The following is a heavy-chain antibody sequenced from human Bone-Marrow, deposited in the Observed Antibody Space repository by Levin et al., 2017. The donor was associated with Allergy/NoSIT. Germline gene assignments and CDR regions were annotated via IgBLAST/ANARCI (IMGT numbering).Heavy chain of an antibody. V-gene: IGHV3-30*18. D-gene: IGHD6-19*01. CDR3: AKEANSSGWSSDY. Sequence: GESLKISCAASGFTFSSYGMHWVRQAPGKGLEWVAVISYDGSNKYYADSVKGRFTISRDNSKNTLYLQMNSLRAEDTAVYYCAKEANSSGWSSDYWGQGTLVTVSS. J-gene: IGHJ4*02. CDR1: GFTFSSYG. CDR2: ISYDGSNK.